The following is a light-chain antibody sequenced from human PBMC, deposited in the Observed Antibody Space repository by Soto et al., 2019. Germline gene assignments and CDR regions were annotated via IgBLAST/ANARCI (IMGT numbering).Light chain of an antibody. CDR1: QSISSY. CDR2: DAS. CDR3: QPRSNWPPT. J-gene: IGKJ1*01. Sequence: EIVLTQSPATLSLSPGERATLSCRASQSISSYLAWFQQKSGQAPRLLIYDASNRAPGIPARFSGSGSGTDFTLTISSLEPEDFAVYFCQPRSNWPPTFGQGTKVEI. V-gene: IGKV3-11*01.